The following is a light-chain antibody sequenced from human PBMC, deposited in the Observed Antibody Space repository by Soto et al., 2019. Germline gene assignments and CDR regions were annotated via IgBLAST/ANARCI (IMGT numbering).Light chain of an antibody. V-gene: IGKV1-12*01. CDR2: AAF. CDR1: EDINSR. Sequence: DIQMTQSPSSVSASVGDRVTISCRASEDINSRLAWYQQKPGNAPKLLIYAAFILPSGVPSRFSGSGSGTDFTLTISSLQPEDFATYYCQQANSFPLTFGGGTKVDIK. J-gene: IGKJ4*01. CDR3: QQANSFPLT.